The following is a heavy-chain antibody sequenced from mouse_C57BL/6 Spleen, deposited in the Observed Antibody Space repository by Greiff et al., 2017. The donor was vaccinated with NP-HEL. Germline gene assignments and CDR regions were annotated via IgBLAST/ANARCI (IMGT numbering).Heavy chain of an antibody. CDR1: GYTFTDYN. CDR2: INPNNGGT. CDR3: ARPGSNPHCAMDY. V-gene: IGHV1-22*01. D-gene: IGHD1-1*01. Sequence: VHVKQSGPELVKPGASVKMSCKASGYTFTDYNMHWVKQSHGKSLEWIGYINPNNGGTSYNQKFKGKATLTVNKSSSTAYMELRSLTSEDSAVYYCARPGSNPHCAMDYWGQGTSVTVSA. J-gene: IGHJ4*01.